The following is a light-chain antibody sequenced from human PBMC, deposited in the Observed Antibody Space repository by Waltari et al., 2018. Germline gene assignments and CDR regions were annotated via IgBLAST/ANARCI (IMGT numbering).Light chain of an antibody. Sequence: EVVLTQPPDTLSLSPEERANFSCRANQSLTNRYLAWYQQKPRRAPRLLIYCASSSAAGIPDRFSGIRSGADFTLTISRLEPEDFAVYYGQQYGSSVLYTFGQGTKLEIK. CDR2: CAS. V-gene: IGKV3-20*01. CDR3: QQYGSSVLYT. CDR1: QSLTNRY. J-gene: IGKJ2*01.